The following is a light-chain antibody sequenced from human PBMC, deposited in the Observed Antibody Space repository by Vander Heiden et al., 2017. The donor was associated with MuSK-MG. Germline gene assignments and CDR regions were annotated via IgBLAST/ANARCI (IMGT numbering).Light chain of an antibody. CDR3: RQALQTPYT. J-gene: IGKJ2*01. CDR1: QSLLHSNGYNY. CDR2: LGS. V-gene: IGKV2-28*01. Sequence: DIVMTQSPLSLPVTPGEPASISCRSSQSLLHSNGYNYLDWYLQKPGQSPQLLIYLGSNRASRVPDRFSGSGSGTDFTLKISSVEAEDVGVYYCRQALQTPYTFGQGTKLEIK.